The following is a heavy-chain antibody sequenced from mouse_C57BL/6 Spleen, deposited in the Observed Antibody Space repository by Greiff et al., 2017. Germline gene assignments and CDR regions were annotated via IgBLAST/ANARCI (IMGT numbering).Heavy chain of an antibody. CDR1: GFTFSSYA. Sequence: DVQLVESGGGLVKPGGSLKLSCAASGFTFSSYAMSWVRQTPEKRLEWVATISDGGSYTYYPDNVKGRFTISRDNAKNNLYLQMSHLKSEDTAMYYCAREYDYDGYFDVWGTGTTVTVSS. J-gene: IGHJ1*03. CDR3: AREYDYDGYFDV. D-gene: IGHD2-4*01. V-gene: IGHV5-4*01. CDR2: ISDGGSYT.